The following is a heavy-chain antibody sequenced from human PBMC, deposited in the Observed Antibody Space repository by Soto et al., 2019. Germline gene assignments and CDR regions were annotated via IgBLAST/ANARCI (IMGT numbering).Heavy chain of an antibody. Sequence: ASVKVSCKASGYTFTSYGISWVRQAPGQGLEWMGWISAYNGNTNYAQKLQGRVTMTTDTSTSTAYMELRSLRSDDTAVYYCARAPGGYYCSGGSCYLGYWGQGTLVTVSS. CDR3: ARAPGGYYCSGGSCYLGY. V-gene: IGHV1-18*01. CDR1: GYTFTSYG. J-gene: IGHJ4*02. D-gene: IGHD2-15*01. CDR2: ISAYNGNT.